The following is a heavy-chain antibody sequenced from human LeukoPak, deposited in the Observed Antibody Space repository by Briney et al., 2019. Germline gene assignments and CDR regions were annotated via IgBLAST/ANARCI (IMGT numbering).Heavy chain of an antibody. Sequence: SVKVSCKASGGTFSSYAISWVRQAPGQGLEWMGGIIPIFGTANYAQKFQGRVTITADESTSTAYMELSSLRSEDTAVYYCARVNSYGDYSYYFDYWGQGTLVTVSS. CDR2: IIPIFGTA. J-gene: IGHJ4*02. CDR3: ARVNSYGDYSYYFDY. CDR1: GGTFSSYA. D-gene: IGHD4-17*01. V-gene: IGHV1-69*13.